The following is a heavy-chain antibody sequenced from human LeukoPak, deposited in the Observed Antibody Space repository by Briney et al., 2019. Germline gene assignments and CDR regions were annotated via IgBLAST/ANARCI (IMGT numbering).Heavy chain of an antibody. Sequence: ASVKVSCEASGYPFSSYDINWVRQATGQGLEWMGWMNPNTGNTGFAQNFQGRVTMTRNTSINTAYMELSSLRPEDTAVYYCARTYYYDSSGADYFDYWGQGTLVTVSS. CDR3: ARTYYYDSSGADYFDY. D-gene: IGHD3-22*01. J-gene: IGHJ4*02. CDR2: MNPNTGNT. CDR1: GYPFSSYD. V-gene: IGHV1-8*01.